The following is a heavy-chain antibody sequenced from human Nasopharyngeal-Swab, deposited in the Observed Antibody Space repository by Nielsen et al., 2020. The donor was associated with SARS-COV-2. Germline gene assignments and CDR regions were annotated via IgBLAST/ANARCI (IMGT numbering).Heavy chain of an antibody. CDR2: ISGIGGST. V-gene: IGHV3-23*01. D-gene: IGHD1-14*01. J-gene: IGHJ5*02. CDR1: GFTFSSYD. CDR3: ARDRPHNWFDP. Sequence: GESLKICYAASGFTFSSYDMNWVRQTPGKGLEWVSTISGIGGSTYYADSVKGRFTISRDNAKKTLYLQMNSLRAEDTAVYYCARDRPHNWFDPWGQGTLVTVSS.